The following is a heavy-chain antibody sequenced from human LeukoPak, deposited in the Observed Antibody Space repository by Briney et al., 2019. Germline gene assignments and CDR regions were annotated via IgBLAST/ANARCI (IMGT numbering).Heavy chain of an antibody. V-gene: IGHV4-34*01. J-gene: IGHJ3*02. CDR2: INHSGST. CDR1: GGSFSGYY. D-gene: IGHD3-9*01. CDR3: ASPDYDILTGYHDAFDI. Sequence: PSETLSLTCAVYGGSFSGYYWSWIRQPPGKGLEWIGEINHSGSTNYNPSLKSRVTISVDTSKNQFSLKLSSVTAADTAVYYCASPDYDILTGYHDAFDIWGQGTMVTVSS.